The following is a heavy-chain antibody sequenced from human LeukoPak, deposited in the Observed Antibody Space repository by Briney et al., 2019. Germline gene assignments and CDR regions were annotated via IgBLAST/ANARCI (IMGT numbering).Heavy chain of an antibody. V-gene: IGHV3-48*01. Sequence: GGSLRLSCVASGFSITSYSMNWVRQAPGKGLEWISYSLVGSRAATYADSVQGRFTISGDSAKNSFYLEMDSLRVEDTAVYYCARDESYAFDLWGQGTMVTVSS. CDR3: ARDESYAFDL. CDR2: SLVGSRAA. D-gene: IGHD3-16*02. CDR1: GFSITSYS. J-gene: IGHJ3*01.